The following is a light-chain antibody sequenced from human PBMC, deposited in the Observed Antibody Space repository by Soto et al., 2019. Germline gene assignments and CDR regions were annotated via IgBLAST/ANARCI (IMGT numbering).Light chain of an antibody. CDR3: QQYGSSRWA. CDR2: GAS. Sequence: EIVLTQSPGTLSLSPGERATLSCRASQSVSSSYLAWYQQKPGQAPRLLIYGASSRDTGIPDRFSGSGSGTDFALTISRLEPEDFAVYYCQQYGSSRWAFGPGNKVHI. J-gene: IGKJ1*01. CDR1: QSVSSSY. V-gene: IGKV3-20*01.